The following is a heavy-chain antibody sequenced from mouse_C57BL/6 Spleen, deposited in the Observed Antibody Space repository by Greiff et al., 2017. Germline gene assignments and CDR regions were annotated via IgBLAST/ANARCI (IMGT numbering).Heavy chain of an antibody. CDR1: GFTFSSYA. CDR3: ARDRDYLYWYFEV. J-gene: IGHJ1*03. D-gene: IGHD1-1*02. V-gene: IGHV5-4*01. CDR2: ISDGGSYT. Sequence: DVKLVESGGGLVKPGGSLKLSCAASGFTFSSYAMSWVRQTPEKRLEWVATISDGGSYTYYPDNVKGRFTISRDNAKNNLYLQMSHLKSEDTAMYYCARDRDYLYWYFEVWGTGTTVTVSS.